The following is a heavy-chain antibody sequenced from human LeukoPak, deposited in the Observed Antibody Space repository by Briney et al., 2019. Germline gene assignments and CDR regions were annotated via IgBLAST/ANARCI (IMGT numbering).Heavy chain of an antibody. Sequence: SQTLSLTCAVSGGSISSGGYSWSWIRQPPGKGLEWIGYIYHSGSTYYNPSLKSRVTISVDRSKNQFSLKLTSVTAADTAVYYCARRRYTSGYLDYWGQGTLVTVSS. CDR1: GGSISSGGYS. J-gene: IGHJ4*02. CDR3: ARRRYTSGYLDY. V-gene: IGHV4-30-2*01. CDR2: IYHSGST. D-gene: IGHD3-22*01.